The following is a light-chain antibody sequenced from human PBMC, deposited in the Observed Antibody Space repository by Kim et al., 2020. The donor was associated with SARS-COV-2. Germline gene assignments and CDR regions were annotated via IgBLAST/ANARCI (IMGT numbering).Light chain of an antibody. CDR3: SSYAGSTTWV. Sequence: QSVLTQPASVSGSPGQSITISCTGSSSDVGGYNFVSWYQQHPGKAPKLMIYDVSKWPSGVSSRFSGSKSGNTASLTISGLQAEDEADYYCSSYAGSTTWVFGGGTQLTVL. J-gene: IGLJ3*02. V-gene: IGLV2-14*01. CDR2: DVS. CDR1: SSDVGGYNF.